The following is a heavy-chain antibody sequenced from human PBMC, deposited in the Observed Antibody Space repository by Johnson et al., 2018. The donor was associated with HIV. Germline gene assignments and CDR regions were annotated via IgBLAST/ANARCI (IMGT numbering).Heavy chain of an antibody. Sequence: VQLVESGGGLIQPGGSLRLSCAASGFTVSSNYMSWVRQAPGKGLEWVSVIYSGGSTYYADSVKGRFTISRDNAENTLYLQMNSLRAEETAVYYCAKGVQQQLGGGAFDIWGQGTMVTVSS. J-gene: IGHJ3*02. CDR2: IYSGGST. CDR1: GFTVSSNY. D-gene: IGHD6-13*01. V-gene: IGHV3-53*01. CDR3: AKGVQQQLGGGAFDI.